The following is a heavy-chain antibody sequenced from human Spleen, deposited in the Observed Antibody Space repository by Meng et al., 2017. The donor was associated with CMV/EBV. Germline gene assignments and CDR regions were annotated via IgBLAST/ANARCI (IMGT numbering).Heavy chain of an antibody. J-gene: IGHJ5*02. D-gene: IGHD3-3*01. CDR2: IYYSGST. CDR3: ARVGVTIFGVENWFDP. CDR1: GASSSNSYY. V-gene: IGHV4-39*07. Sequence: GASSSNSYYWGWSRQPAGKGLEWIGSIYYSGSTYYDPSLKSRVTISVDTSKNQFSLKLSSVTAADTAAYYCARVGVTIFGVENWFDPWGQGTLVTVSS.